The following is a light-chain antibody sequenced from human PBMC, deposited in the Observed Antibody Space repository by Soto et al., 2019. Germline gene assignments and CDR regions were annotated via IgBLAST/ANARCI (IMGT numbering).Light chain of an antibody. CDR1: SSNLGDNT. CDR3: ATWDDSLNGPV. J-gene: IGLJ3*02. V-gene: IGLV1-44*01. CDR2: RNN. Sequence: QSVLTQPPSASGTPGQRVTISCSGSSSNLGDNTVNWYQQLPGTAPKLLIYRNNRRPSEVPDRFSGSKSGTSASLAISGLQSDDEADYYCATWDDSLNGPVFGGRTKLTVL.